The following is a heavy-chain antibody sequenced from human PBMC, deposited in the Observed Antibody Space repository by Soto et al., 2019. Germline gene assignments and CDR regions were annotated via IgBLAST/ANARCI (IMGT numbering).Heavy chain of an antibody. D-gene: IGHD2-15*01. Sequence: LRLSCEASGFIFEDYDMHWVRQPPGKGLQWVSGISWNSGDKDYADSVKGRFTISRDNVKNSLDLQMSSLRVEDTATYYCVKKSCSHTRCYTGWLFDIWGRGTLVTVSS. CDR3: VKKSCSHTRCYTGWLFDI. V-gene: IGHV3-9*01. CDR1: GFIFEDYD. CDR2: ISWNSGDK. J-gene: IGHJ2*01.